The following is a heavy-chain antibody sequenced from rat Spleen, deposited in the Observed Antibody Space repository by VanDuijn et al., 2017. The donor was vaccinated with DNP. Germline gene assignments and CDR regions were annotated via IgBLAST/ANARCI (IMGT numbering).Heavy chain of an antibody. CDR1: GFSLTSYH. D-gene: IGHD1-2*01. V-gene: IGHV2S12*01. Sequence: QVQLKESGPGLVQPSQTLSLTCTVSGFSLTSYHVHWVRQPPGKGLEWIAAISSGGSTYYNSALKSRLSISRDTSKSQVFLKMSNLQTEDTAIYFCTGGGSTIYPFTYWGQGTLVTVSS. CDR2: ISSGGST. J-gene: IGHJ3*01. CDR3: TGGGSTIYPFTY.